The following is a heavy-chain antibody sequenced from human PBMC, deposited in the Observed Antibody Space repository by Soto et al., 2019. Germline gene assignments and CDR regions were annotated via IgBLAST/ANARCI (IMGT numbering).Heavy chain of an antibody. CDR2: FTVDGSST. CDR1: VFTFSNYW. J-gene: IGHJ3*02. V-gene: IGHV3-74*01. Sequence: GGSVRLSFAASVFTFSNYWMHWVRQAPGKWLVWFSLFTVDGSSTXXADFVKGRXTMSRYNAKNTXYLQLXGLRSEDTAXYYCVTLLGFSYAVDIWAQGTMVTVSS. D-gene: IGHD3-3*01. CDR3: VTLLGFSYAVDI.